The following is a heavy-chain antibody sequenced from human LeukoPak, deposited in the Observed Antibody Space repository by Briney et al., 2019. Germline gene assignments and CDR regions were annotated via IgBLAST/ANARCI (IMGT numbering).Heavy chain of an antibody. Sequence: NSSGTLSLTCTVSGGSISSSYYYWGWVRQPPGKGLEWIGCLYYSGWSTYYNPSLKSRVTISVDTSKNQFSLKLNSVTAADTAVYYCARLGCSSASCYPGNWGQGTLVTVSS. V-gene: IGHV4-39*01. J-gene: IGHJ4*02. CDR3: ARLGCSSASCYPGN. CDR2: LYYSGWST. CDR1: GGSISSSYYY. D-gene: IGHD2-2*01.